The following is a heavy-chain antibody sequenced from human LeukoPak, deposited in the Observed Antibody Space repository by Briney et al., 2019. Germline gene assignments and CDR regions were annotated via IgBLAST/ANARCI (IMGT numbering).Heavy chain of an antibody. V-gene: IGHV3-30*18. Sequence: GGSLRLSCAASGFXISSYGIHWVRQAPGKGLEWVAVISYDGSNKYYADSVKGRFTISRDNSKNTLYLQMNSLRAEDTAVYYCAKDGDPVHYWGQGTLVTVSP. D-gene: IGHD3-3*01. CDR1: GFXISSYG. CDR2: ISYDGSNK. CDR3: AKDGDPVHY. J-gene: IGHJ4*02.